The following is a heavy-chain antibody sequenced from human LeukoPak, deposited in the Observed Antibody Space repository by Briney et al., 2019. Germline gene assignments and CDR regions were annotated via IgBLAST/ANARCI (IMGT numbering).Heavy chain of an antibody. CDR3: AREFLKSIAAVDY. D-gene: IGHD6-13*01. CDR1: GFTFSSYA. J-gene: IGHJ4*02. V-gene: IGHV3-30-3*01. CDR2: ISYDGSNK. Sequence: QPGRSLRLSCAASGFTFSSYAMHWVRQAPGKGLEWVAVISYDGSNKYYADSVKGRFTISRDNSKNTLYLQMNSLRAEDTAVYYCAREFLKSIAAVDYWGQGTPVTVSS.